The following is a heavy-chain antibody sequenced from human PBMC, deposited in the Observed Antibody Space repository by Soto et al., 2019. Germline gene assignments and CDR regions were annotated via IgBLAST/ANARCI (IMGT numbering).Heavy chain of an antibody. CDR1: GFTFSSYA. CDR2: ISGSGGST. Sequence: GGSLRLSCAASGFTFSSYAMSWVRQVPGKGLEWVSAISGSGGSTYYADSVKGRFTISRDNSKNTLYLQMNSLRAEDTAVYYCAAQDHYYDSSGYPRSDYWGQGTLVTVSS. J-gene: IGHJ4*02. D-gene: IGHD3-22*01. V-gene: IGHV3-23*01. CDR3: AAQDHYYDSSGYPRSDY.